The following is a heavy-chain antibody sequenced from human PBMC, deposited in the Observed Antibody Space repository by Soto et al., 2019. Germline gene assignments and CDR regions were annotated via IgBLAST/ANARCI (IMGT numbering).Heavy chain of an antibody. J-gene: IGHJ4*02. CDR1: GFTFGYYA. CDR2: IRIKAYGWTT. CDR3: TSFYDFWSEFDY. Sequence: GGSLRRSCAASGFTFGYYAMSWFRQAPGKGLEWVGFIRIKAYGWTTEYAASVKGRFTISRDDSKSIAYLQMNSLKTADTAVYYCTSFYDFWSEFDYWGQGTLVTVSS. D-gene: IGHD3-3*01. V-gene: IGHV3-49*03.